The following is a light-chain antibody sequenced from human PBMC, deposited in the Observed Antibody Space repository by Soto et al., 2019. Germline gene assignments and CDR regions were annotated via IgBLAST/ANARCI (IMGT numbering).Light chain of an antibody. Sequence: QSVLTQPPSVSGTPGQRVTISGTGSSSNVGAGYYVHWYQQLPGTAPKLLIYGNSNRPSGVPDRFSSSKSGTSASLAITGIQAEDESDYYCHSYASSLSWVFGTGTQRTVL. CDR1: SSNVGAGYY. V-gene: IGLV1-40*01. J-gene: IGLJ1*01. CDR2: GNS. CDR3: HSYASSLSWV.